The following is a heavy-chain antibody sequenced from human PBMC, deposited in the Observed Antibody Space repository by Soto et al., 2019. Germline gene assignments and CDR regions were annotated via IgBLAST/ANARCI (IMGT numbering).Heavy chain of an antibody. D-gene: IGHD5-12*01. V-gene: IGHV3-23*01. J-gene: IGHJ4*02. CDR2: ISGSGGST. CDR1: GFTFRDYA. CDR3: AKRGGYSGYETTPFDY. Sequence: PAASLRLSFRTSGFTFRDYAMSWILQAPGKGLEWVAGISGSGGSTLYADSVKGRFIISRDNSKNKVYLQMNSLTDEDTAIYYCAKRGGYSGYETTPFDYWGQGT.